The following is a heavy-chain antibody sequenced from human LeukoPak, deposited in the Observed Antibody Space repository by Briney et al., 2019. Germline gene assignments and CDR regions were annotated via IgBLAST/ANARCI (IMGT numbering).Heavy chain of an antibody. CDR3: AKGMSSGWYVAFDI. Sequence: PGGSLRLSCAASGFTFSSYGMHCVRQAPGKGLEWVAVISYDGSNKYYADSVKGRFTISRDNSKNTLYLQMNSLRAEDTAVYYCAKGMSSGWYVAFDIWGQGTMVTVSS. CDR2: ISYDGSNK. CDR1: GFTFSSYG. D-gene: IGHD6-19*01. J-gene: IGHJ3*02. V-gene: IGHV3-30*18.